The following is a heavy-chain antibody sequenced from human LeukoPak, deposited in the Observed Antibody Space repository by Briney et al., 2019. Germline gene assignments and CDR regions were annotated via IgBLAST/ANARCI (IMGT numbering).Heavy chain of an antibody. CDR2: ISAYNANT. CDR1: GYTFTSYG. J-gene: IGHJ4*02. V-gene: IGHV1-18*01. D-gene: IGHD6-13*01. Sequence: GASVKVSCKASGYTFTSYGLSWVRQAPGQGLEWMGWISAYNANTNYAQKLQGRVTMTTDTSTSTAYMELSSLRSEDTAVYYCARGYYRYSSSWNQVVTAPLGYWGQGTLVTVSS. CDR3: ARGYYRYSSSWNQVVTAPLGY.